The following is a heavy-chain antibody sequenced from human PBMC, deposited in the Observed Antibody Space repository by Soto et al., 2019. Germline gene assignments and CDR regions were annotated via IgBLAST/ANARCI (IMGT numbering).Heavy chain of an antibody. CDR2: ISYDGSNK. CDR1: GFTFSSYG. CDR3: AKDLIPLEDYGMDV. Sequence: PVGSQRLSCAASGFTFSSYGMHWVRQAPGKGLEWVAVISYDGSNKYYADSVKGRFTISRDNSKNTLYLQMNSLRAEDTAVYYCAKDLIPLEDYGMDVWGQGTTVTVSS. J-gene: IGHJ6*02. D-gene: IGHD3-16*01. V-gene: IGHV3-30*18.